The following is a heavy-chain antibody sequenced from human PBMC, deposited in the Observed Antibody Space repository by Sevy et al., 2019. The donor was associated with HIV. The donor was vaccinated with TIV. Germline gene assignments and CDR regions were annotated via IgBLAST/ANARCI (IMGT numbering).Heavy chain of an antibody. CDR1: GFTFSSYS. Sequence: GSLRLSCAASGFTFSSYSMNWVRQAPGKGLEWVSYISSSSSTIYYADPVKGRFTISRDNAKNSLYLQMNSLRDEDTAVYYCARLSFPAYSSGIRGSRYYYMDVWGKGTTVTVSS. CDR3: ARLSFPAYSSGIRGSRYYYMDV. D-gene: IGHD6-19*01. J-gene: IGHJ6*03. V-gene: IGHV3-48*02. CDR2: ISSSSSTI.